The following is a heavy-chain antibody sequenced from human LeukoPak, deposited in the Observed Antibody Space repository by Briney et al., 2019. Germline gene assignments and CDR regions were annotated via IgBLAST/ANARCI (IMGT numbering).Heavy chain of an antibody. J-gene: IGHJ4*02. D-gene: IGHD6-6*01. CDR1: GFTFSNYW. CDR3: ARDYRSSSGRSIDY. CDR2: IKQDGSEK. V-gene: IGHV3-7*01. Sequence: GSLRLSCAASGFTFSNYWMSWVRQAPGKGLEWVANIKQDGSEKYYVDSVKGRFTISRDNAKNSLYLQMNSLTTADTAVYYCARDYRSSSGRSIDYWGQGTLVPVSS.